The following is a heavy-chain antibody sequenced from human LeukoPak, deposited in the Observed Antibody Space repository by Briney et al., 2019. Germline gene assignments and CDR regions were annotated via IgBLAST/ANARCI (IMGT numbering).Heavy chain of an antibody. V-gene: IGHV4-59*01. Sequence: SETLSLTCTVSGGSISGYYWSWIRQPPGKGLEWIGYIYSSGSPNYTPSLKSRVTISVDTSKNQFSLMLKSVTAADTAVYYCARRVAVVGSNWFAPWGQGTLVTVSS. CDR2: IYSSGSP. CDR3: ARRVAVVGSNWFAP. D-gene: IGHD6-13*01. CDR1: GGSISGYY. J-gene: IGHJ5*02.